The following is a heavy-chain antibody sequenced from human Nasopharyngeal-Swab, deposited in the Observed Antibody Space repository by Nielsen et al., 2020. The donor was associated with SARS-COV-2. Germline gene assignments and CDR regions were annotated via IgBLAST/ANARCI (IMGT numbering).Heavy chain of an antibody. Sequence: PGKGLEWIGYIYYSGSTYYNPSLKSRVTISVDTSKNQFSLKLSSVTAADTAVYYCAREGSIAARRSSTMAYYYYYYMEVWGKGTTVTVSS. CDR2: IYYSGST. J-gene: IGHJ6*03. V-gene: IGHV4-30-4*07. CDR3: AREGSIAARRSSTMAYYYYYYMEV. D-gene: IGHD6-6*01.